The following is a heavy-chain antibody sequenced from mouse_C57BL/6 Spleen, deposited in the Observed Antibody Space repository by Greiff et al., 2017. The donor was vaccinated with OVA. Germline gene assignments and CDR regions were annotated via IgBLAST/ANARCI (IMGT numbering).Heavy chain of an antibody. CDR1: GYSFTGYY. CDR3: ARIYYGNYDWYCDV. J-gene: IGHJ1*03. D-gene: IGHD2-1*01. Sequence: VQLQQSGPELVKPGASVKISCKASGYSFTGYYMHWVKQSSEKSLEWIGEINPSTGGTSYNQKFKGKATLTVDKSSSTAYMQLKSLTSEDSAVYYCARIYYGNYDWYCDVWGTGTTVTVSS. V-gene: IGHV1-43*01. CDR2: INPSTGGT.